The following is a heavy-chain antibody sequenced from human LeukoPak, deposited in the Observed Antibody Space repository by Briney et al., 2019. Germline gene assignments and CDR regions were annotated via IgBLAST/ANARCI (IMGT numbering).Heavy chain of an antibody. CDR1: GGSISSYY. CDR3: ARRRDSSRGGFDY. D-gene: IGHD3-10*01. CDR2: IYYSGST. J-gene: IGHJ4*02. V-gene: IGHV4-59*08. Sequence: PSETLSLTCTVSGGSISSYYWSWMRQPPGKGLEWIGYIYYSGSTNYNPSIKSRVTISVDTSKTQSSLMLSCVTAAATAVYFCARRRDSSRGGFDYWGQGTLVTVSS.